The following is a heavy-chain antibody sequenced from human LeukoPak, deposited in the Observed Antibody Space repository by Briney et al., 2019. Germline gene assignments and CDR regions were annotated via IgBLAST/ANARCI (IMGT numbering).Heavy chain of an antibody. V-gene: IGHV1-69*05. CDR1: GGTFSSYA. D-gene: IGHD3-10*01. CDR3: ARGVYYYGSGSLIYYMDV. J-gene: IGHJ6*03. Sequence: PWASVKVSCKASGGTFSSYAISWVRQAPGQGLEWMGGIIPIFGTANYAQKFQGRVTITTDESTSTAYMELSSLRSEDTAVYYCARGVYYYGSGSLIYYMDVRGKGTTVTVSS. CDR2: IIPIFGTA.